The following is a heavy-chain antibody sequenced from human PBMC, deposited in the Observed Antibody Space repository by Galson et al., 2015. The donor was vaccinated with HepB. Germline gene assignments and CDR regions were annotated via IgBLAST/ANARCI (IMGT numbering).Heavy chain of an antibody. J-gene: IGHJ4*02. V-gene: IGHV1-8*01. Sequence: SVTVSCKASGYTFTSYDINWVRQATGQGLEWMGWMNPNSGNTGYAQKFQGRVTMTRNTSISTAYMELSSLRSEDTAVYYCARGLMGRMVRGGIVYWGQGTLVTVSS. CDR3: ARGLMGRMVRGGIVY. CDR1: GYTFTSYD. CDR2: MNPNSGNT. D-gene: IGHD3-10*01.